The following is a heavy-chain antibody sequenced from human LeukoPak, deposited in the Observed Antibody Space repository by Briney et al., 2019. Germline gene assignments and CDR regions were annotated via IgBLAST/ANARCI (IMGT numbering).Heavy chain of an antibody. CDR2: ISRVPTTM. Sequence: GGSLRLSCAASGFTVSSNYMNWVRQAPGKGLEWVASISRVPTTMYYTDSLKGRFTISRDNAKNSLYLQMSSLRAEDTAVYYCVRGSSSLPRIYLDSSGYKKILDQNAFDIWGQGTMVTVSS. D-gene: IGHD3-22*01. CDR1: GFTVSSNY. J-gene: IGHJ3*02. CDR3: VRGSSSLPRIYLDSSGYKKILDQNAFDI. V-gene: IGHV3-21*01.